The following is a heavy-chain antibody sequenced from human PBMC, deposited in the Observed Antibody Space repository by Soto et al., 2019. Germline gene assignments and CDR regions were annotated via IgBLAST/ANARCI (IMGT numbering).Heavy chain of an antibody. V-gene: IGHV4-39*07. D-gene: IGHD1-7*01. CDR3: ARGGKLELLNWFDP. CDR2: IYYSGST. Sequence: ETLSLTCTVTGGSIHSYYWGWIRQPPGKGLEWIGSIYYSGSTYYNPSLKSRVTISVDRSKNQFSLKLSSVTAADTAVYYCARGGKLELLNWFDPWGQGTLVTVSS. J-gene: IGHJ5*02. CDR1: GGSIHSYY.